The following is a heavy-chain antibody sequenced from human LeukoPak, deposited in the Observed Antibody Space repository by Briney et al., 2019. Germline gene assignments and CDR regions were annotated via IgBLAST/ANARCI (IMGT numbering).Heavy chain of an antibody. CDR2: INWNSGNI. CDR1: GFTFDDYA. J-gene: IGHJ4*02. Sequence: ALRLSCAASGFTFDDYAMHWVRPAPGKGLEWVSGINWNSGNIGYADSVKGRFTISRDNAKNSLYLQMNSLRAEDTALYYCAKDRSSGSYQHFDYWGQGTLVTVSS. V-gene: IGHV3-9*01. CDR3: AKDRSSGSYQHFDY. D-gene: IGHD1-26*01.